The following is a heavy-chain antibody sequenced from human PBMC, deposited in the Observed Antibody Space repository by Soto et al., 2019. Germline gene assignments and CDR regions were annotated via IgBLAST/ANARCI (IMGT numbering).Heavy chain of an antibody. CDR1: GAPLRSSNW. CDR2: IYHRGST. V-gene: IGHV4-4*02. D-gene: IGHD6-19*01. CDR3: AREVAGIAVDYWYFDL. J-gene: IGHJ2*01. Sequence: QVQLQESGPGLVKPSGPLSLTCAVPGAPLRSSNWWSWVRHPPGKGLEWIGAIYHRGSTNYHPCLKSRVTISVDKSKNQFSLELSCVAAADTAVYYCAREVAGIAVDYWYFDLWGRGTLVTVSS.